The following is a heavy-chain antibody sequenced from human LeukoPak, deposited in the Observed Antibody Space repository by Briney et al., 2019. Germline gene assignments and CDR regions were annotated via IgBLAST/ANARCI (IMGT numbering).Heavy chain of an antibody. Sequence: SETLSLTCAVYGGSFSGYYWSWLRQPPGKGLEWIGEINHSGSTNYNPSLKSRVTISVDTSKNQFSLKLSSVTAADTAVYYCARGRQDSGSYYWGAYYYYGMDVWGQGTTVTVSS. CDR2: INHSGST. CDR3: ARGRQDSGSYYWGAYYYYGMDV. D-gene: IGHD1-26*01. J-gene: IGHJ6*02. CDR1: GGSFSGYY. V-gene: IGHV4-34*01.